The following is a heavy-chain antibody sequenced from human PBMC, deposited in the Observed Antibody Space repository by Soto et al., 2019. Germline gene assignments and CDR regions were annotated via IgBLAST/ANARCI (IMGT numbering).Heavy chain of an antibody. Sequence: SXTLSLACAVAGGTTISYYLSWRRQPQGKGLEWIGYIYYSGSTNYNPALKSRVPISVDTSKNQFALKLSSVTAADTALYYCERLLGADYYGMDVWGQGTTVTVSS. CDR2: IYYSGST. J-gene: IGHJ6*02. V-gene: IGHV4-59*01. CDR1: GGTTISYY. CDR3: ERLLGADYYGMDV. D-gene: IGHD3-16*01.